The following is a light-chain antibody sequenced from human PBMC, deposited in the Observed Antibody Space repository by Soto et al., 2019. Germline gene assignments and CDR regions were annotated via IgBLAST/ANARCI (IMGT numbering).Light chain of an antibody. CDR3: QQRSNWPPIT. V-gene: IGKV3-11*01. Sequence: IVMTQSPATLSVSPGERATLSCRASQSVSSNLAWYQQKPGQAHRLLIYDASNRATGIPARFSGSGSGTDSTLTISSLGPEDFAVYFCQQRSNWPPITFGQGT. J-gene: IGKJ5*01. CDR1: QSVSSN. CDR2: DAS.